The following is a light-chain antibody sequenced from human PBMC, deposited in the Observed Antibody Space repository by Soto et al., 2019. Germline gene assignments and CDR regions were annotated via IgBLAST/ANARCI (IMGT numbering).Light chain of an antibody. V-gene: IGKV3-20*01. CDR3: QQYGSSPT. Sequence: EIVLTQSPGTLSLSPGERATLSCGASQSVSSSYLAWYQQTPGQAPRLLIYGASSRATGIPDMFSGSGSGTDFTLTISRLEPEDFAVYYCQQYGSSPTFGGGTKVEIK. CDR2: GAS. CDR1: QSVSSSY. J-gene: IGKJ4*01.